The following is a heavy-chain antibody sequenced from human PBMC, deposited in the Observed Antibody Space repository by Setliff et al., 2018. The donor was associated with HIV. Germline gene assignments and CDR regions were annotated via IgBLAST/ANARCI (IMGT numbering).Heavy chain of an antibody. V-gene: IGHV4-39*07. J-gene: IGHJ5*02. CDR2: IYHSGST. CDR3: ARDIQAAGTGWFDP. D-gene: IGHD6-13*01. CDR1: GGSSSSRSYY. Sequence: KTSETLSLTCTVSGGSSSSRSYYWGWIRQPPGKGLEWIGSIYHSGSTYYNPSLKSRVTISLDTSKNQFSLKLSSVTAADTAVYYCARDIQAAGTGWFDPWGQGTLVTVSS.